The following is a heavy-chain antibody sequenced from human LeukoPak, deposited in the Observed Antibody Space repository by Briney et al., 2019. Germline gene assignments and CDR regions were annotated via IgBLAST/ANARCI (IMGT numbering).Heavy chain of an antibody. CDR2: IYYSGST. V-gene: IGHV4-59*01. CDR1: GGSISSYY. J-gene: IGHJ6*02. CDR3: AMGGYCSSTSCSRLSNYYGMDV. Sequence: SETLSLTCTVSGGSISSYYWSWIRQPPGKGLEWIGYIYYSGSTNYNPSLKSRVTISVDTSKNQFSPKLSSVTAADTAVYYCAMGGYCSSTSCSRLSNYYGMDVWGQGTTVTVSS. D-gene: IGHD2-2*01.